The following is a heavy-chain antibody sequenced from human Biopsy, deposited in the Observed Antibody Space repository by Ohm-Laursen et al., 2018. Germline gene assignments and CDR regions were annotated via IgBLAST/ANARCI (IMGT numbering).Heavy chain of an antibody. CDR3: ARGMRSSGWPYFDS. Sequence: TLSLTWTVSGGSISRDYWTWIRQPPGQGLEYIGYIYDRGSTANYNPSLESRVTMSVDMPKNQFSLKLSSVTAADTAIYYCARGMRSSGWPYFDSWGQGTLVTVSS. J-gene: IGHJ4*02. V-gene: IGHV4-59*01. CDR1: GGSISRDY. CDR2: IYDRGST. D-gene: IGHD6-19*01.